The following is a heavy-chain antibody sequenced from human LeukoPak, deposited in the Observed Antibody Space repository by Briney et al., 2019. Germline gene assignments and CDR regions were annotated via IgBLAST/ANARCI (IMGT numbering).Heavy chain of an antibody. D-gene: IGHD5-24*01. CDR3: ARLTLEMATGD. CDR1: GGSISSSSYY. J-gene: IGHJ4*02. Sequence: SETLSLTCTVSGGSISSSSYYWGWIRQPPGKGLEWIGSIYYSGSTYYNPSLKSRVTISVDTSKNQFSLKLSSVTAADTAVYYCARLTLEMATGDWGQGTLVTVSS. V-gene: IGHV4-39*01. CDR2: IYYSGST.